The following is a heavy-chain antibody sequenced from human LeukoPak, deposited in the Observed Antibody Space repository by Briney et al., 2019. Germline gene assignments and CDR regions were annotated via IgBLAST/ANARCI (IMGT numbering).Heavy chain of an antibody. CDR2: INPKSGGT. J-gene: IGHJ4*02. V-gene: IGHV1-2*02. D-gene: IGHD4-23*01. Sequence: ASVKVSCKASGYSFTGHYMHWVRQAPGQGLEWMGWINPKSGGTNYAQKFQGRVTMTRDMSTSTVYMELSSLRSEDTAVYYCARDGNNGGINFDYWGQGTLVTVSS. CDR3: ARDGNNGGINFDY. CDR1: GYSFTGHY.